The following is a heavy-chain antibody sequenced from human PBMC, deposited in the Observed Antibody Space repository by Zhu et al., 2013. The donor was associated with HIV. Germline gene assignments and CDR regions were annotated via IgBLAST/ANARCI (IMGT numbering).Heavy chain of an antibody. CDR3: ARATIPTRIFGVVIIREGYYYGMDV. Sequence: QVQLVQSGAEVKKPGSSVKVSCKASGGTFSSYAISWVRQAPGQGLEWMGGIIPIFGTANYAQKFQGRVTITADESTSTAYMELSSLRSEDTAVYYCARATIPTRIFGVVIIREGYYYGMDVWGQGTTVTVSS. J-gene: IGHJ6*02. CDR2: IIPIFGTA. V-gene: IGHV1-69*01. CDR1: GGTFSSYA. D-gene: IGHD3-3*01.